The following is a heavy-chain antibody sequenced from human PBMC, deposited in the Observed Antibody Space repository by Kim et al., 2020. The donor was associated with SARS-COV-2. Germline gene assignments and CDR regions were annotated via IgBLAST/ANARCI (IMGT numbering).Heavy chain of an antibody. CDR3: ASVPPRTGGFDY. D-gene: IGHD4-17*01. CDR1: GGSISSSNW. Sequence: SETLSLTCAVSGGSISSSNWWSWVRQPPGKGQEWIGEIYNRGSTNYNPSLKRRITISVDKSKNQFSLKLSSATAADTAVYYCASVPPRTGGFDYWGQGTLVTVSS. CDR2: IYNRGST. V-gene: IGHV4-4*02. J-gene: IGHJ4*02.